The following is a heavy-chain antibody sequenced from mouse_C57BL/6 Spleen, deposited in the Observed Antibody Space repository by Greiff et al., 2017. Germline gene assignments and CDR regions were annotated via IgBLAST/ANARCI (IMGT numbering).Heavy chain of an antibody. CDR2: IFPGSGST. D-gene: IGHD2-12*01. J-gene: IGHJ2*01. V-gene: IGHV1-55*01. CDR3: ARRTTGYYFDY. CDR1: GYTFTSYW. Sequence: QVQLQQSGAELVKPGASVKMSCKASGYTFTSYWITWVKQRPGQGLEWIGDIFPGSGSTNYNEKFKGKATLTVDTSSSTAYMQLSSLTSEDSAVYYCARRTTGYYFDYWGQGTTLTVSS.